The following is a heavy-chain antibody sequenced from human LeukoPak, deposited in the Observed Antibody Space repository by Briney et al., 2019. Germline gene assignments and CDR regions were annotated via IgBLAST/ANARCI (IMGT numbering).Heavy chain of an antibody. CDR2: IYYSGST. J-gene: IGHJ4*02. V-gene: IGHV4-39*01. CDR1: GGSISSSSYY. Sequence: SETLSLTCTVSGGSISSSSYYWGWIRQPPGKGLEWIGSIYYSGSTYYNPSLKSRVTISVDTSKNQFSLKLSSVTAADTAVYYCARIGDTAMVDFDYWGQGTLVTVSS. D-gene: IGHD5-18*01. CDR3: ARIGDTAMVDFDY.